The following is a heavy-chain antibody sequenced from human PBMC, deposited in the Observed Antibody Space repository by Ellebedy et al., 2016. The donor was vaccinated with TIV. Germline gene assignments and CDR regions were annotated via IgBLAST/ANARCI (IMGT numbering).Heavy chain of an antibody. CDR2: IYYSGST. Sequence: SETLSLTXTVSGDSMSTYYWNWIRQPPGKGLEWIGYIYYSGSTNYNPSLKSRVTISLDASKNQFSLKLNSVTSADTAVYYCTRGGVLMTTVTTLDYWGHGTLVTVSS. CDR1: GDSMSTYY. V-gene: IGHV4-59*13. CDR3: TRGGVLMTTVTTLDY. D-gene: IGHD4-17*01. J-gene: IGHJ4*01.